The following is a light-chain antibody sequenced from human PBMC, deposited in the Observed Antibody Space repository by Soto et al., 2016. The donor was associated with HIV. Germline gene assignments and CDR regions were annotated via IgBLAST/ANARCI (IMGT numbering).Light chain of an antibody. V-gene: IGKV1-5*03. Sequence: DIQMTQFPSTLSASIGDRVTITCRASQSVSVWLAWYQQKPGKAPNLLIFKTSTLEVGVPSRFSGSGSGADFTLTLSSVQPDDVGTYYCQHIILVPWTFGQGTKLEMK. J-gene: IGKJ1*01. CDR1: QSVSVW. CDR2: KTS. CDR3: QHIILVPWT.